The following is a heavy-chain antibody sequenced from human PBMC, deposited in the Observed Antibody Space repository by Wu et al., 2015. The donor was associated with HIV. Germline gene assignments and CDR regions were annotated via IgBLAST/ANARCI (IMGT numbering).Heavy chain of an antibody. V-gene: IGHV1-69*11. D-gene: IGHD1-1*01. J-gene: IGHJ5*02. Sequence: QVQLVQSGAAVKKPGSSVKVSCKAFGGTFSSSAISWVRQAPGQGLEWMGGIIPVLGTTNYAQKFQDRVTITADESTSTVYMDLSSLRSEDTAVYFCVRGYSGDTNLDSWFDTWGQGTQVTVSS. CDR1: GGTFSSSA. CDR2: IIPVLGTT. CDR3: VRGYSGDTNLDSWFDT.